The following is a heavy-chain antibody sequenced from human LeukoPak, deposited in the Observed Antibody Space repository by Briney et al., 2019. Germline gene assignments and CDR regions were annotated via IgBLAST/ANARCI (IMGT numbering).Heavy chain of an antibody. CDR2: IYTDGST. CDR3: ARSPHYFYGMDV. V-gene: IGHV3-66*01. J-gene: IGHJ6*02. Sequence: GGSLRLSCSASGFTVSSNYMTWVRQAPGEGLEWVSLIYTDGSTYYADSVKGRFTTSRDNSKNTLYLQMNSLRAGDTAVYYCARSPHYFYGMDVWGQGTTVTVSS. CDR1: GFTVSSNY.